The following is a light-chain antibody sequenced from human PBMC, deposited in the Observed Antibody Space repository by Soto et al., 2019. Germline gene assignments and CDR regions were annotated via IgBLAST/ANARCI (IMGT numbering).Light chain of an antibody. V-gene: IGKV1-39*01. CDR3: QQCDSTPIT. CDR2: AAS. CDR1: QVISSY. Sequence: IQLTQPPSSLSASVGDRVTITCRASQVISSYLNWYQQKPGKAPKLLIYAASSLQSGVPSRYSGSGSGTDFTLTISRLQPEDFATYYCQQCDSTPITFGQGTRLEIK. J-gene: IGKJ5*01.